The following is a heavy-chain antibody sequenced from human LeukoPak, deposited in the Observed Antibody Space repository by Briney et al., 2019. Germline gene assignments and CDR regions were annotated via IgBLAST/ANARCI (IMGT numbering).Heavy chain of an antibody. Sequence: GGSLRLSCAASGFTFSSYWMSWVRQVPGKGLLWVSRVNGDGSSTSYADSVKGRFTVSRDNAKNTLYLQMNSLRAEDTAVYYCTRDKPTVVVPAGVPYYYYYMDVWGKGTTVTVSS. V-gene: IGHV3-74*01. CDR2: VNGDGSST. CDR1: GFTFSSYW. CDR3: TRDKPTVVVPAGVPYYYYYMDV. J-gene: IGHJ6*03. D-gene: IGHD2-2*01.